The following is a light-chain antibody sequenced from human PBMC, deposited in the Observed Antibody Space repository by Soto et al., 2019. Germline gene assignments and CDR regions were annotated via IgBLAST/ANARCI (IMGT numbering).Light chain of an antibody. CDR2: TAS. CDR1: QAIRSF. J-gene: IGKJ5*01. Sequence: DIQLTQSPSFLSASVGDRVTITCRASQAIRSFLAWYQQRPGKAPKLLIHTASTLQSEVPSKFSGSGSGTEFTLTISGLQPEDFATYYCQHRHSYPITFGQGTRLDIK. V-gene: IGKV1-9*01. CDR3: QHRHSYPIT.